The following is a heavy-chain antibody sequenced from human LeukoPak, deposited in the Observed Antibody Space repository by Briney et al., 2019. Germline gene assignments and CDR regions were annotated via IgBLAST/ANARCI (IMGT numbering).Heavy chain of an antibody. V-gene: IGHV3-33*01. D-gene: IGHD3-10*01. CDR2: IWYDGSNK. J-gene: IGHJ5*02. Sequence: GGSLRLSCAASGFTFSSYGMHWVRQAPGKGLERVAVIWYDGSNKYYADSVKGRFTISRDNSKNTLYLQMNSLRAEDTAVYYCARDKAETYYYGSGSYYGIDPWGQGTLVTVSS. CDR1: GFTFSSYG. CDR3: ARDKAETYYYGSGSYYGIDP.